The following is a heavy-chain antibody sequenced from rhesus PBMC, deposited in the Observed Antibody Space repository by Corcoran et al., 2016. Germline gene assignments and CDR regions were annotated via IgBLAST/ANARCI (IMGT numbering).Heavy chain of an antibody. J-gene: IGHJ4*01. D-gene: IGHD5-36*01. Sequence: QVQLQESGPGLVKPSETLPLTCAVSGASITRNYWSWIRQAPGQVLEWIGRIYGRGGSNANTPARKRRVTISIDTSTDQFYLKLSSATDADAAVYYCARDQGSYGVNFVYWGQGVLVTVSS. CDR3: ARDQGSYGVNFVY. CDR1: GASITRNY. CDR2: IYGRGGSN. V-gene: IGHV4S2*01.